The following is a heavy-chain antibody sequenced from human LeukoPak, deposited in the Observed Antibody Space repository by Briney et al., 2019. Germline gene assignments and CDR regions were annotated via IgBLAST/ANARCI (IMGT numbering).Heavy chain of an antibody. J-gene: IGHJ4*02. CDR1: GFTFSAYA. D-gene: IGHD3-22*01. Sequence: PGGSLRLSCEASGFTFSAYAMTWVRQAPGKGLEWVSSIGSDNKPHYSESVKGRFTISRDNSKNTLYLQMNSLRAEDTAVYYCARDDDSSGYIEYWGQGTLVTVSS. CDR2: IGSDNKP. CDR3: ARDDDSSGYIEY. V-gene: IGHV3-23*01.